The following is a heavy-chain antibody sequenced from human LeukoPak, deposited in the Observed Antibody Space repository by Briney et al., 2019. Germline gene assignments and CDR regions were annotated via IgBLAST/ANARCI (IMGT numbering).Heavy chain of an antibody. Sequence: ASVKVSCKAPGYTFTSYDINWVRQATGQGLEWMGWMNPNSGNTGYAQKFQGRVTMTRNTSISTAYMELSSLRSEDTAVYYCARSIETLTYSSSWYFPVDYWGQGTLVTVSS. V-gene: IGHV1-8*01. D-gene: IGHD6-13*01. CDR3: ARSIETLTYSSSWYFPVDY. J-gene: IGHJ4*02. CDR1: GYTFTSYD. CDR2: MNPNSGNT.